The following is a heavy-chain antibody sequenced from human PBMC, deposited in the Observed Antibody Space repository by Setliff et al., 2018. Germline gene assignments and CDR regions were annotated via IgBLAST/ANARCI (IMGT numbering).Heavy chain of an antibody. V-gene: IGHV7-4-1*02. J-gene: IGHJ4*02. CDR2: INTNTGHP. D-gene: IGHD2-2*02. CDR3: AVNPHCSSTSCYTRFDY. CDR1: GYTFTSYA. Sequence: ASVKVSCKASGYTFTSYAMNWVRQAPGQGLEWMGWINTNTGHPTYAQGFTGRFVFSLDTSVSTAYLQISSLKAEDTAVYYCAVNPHCSSTSCYTRFDYWGQGTLVTVSS.